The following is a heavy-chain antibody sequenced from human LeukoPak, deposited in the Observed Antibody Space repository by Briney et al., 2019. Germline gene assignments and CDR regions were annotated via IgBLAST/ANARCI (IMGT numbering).Heavy chain of an antibody. D-gene: IGHD2-15*01. CDR3: ARGYCSGGSCYRNYYYYMDV. CDR1: GYTFTGYY. J-gene: IGHJ6*03. CDR2: MNPNSGNT. V-gene: IGHV1-8*02. Sequence: ASVKVSCKASGYTFTGYYMHWVRQATGQGLEWMGWMNPNSGNTGYAQKFQGRVTMTRNTSISTAYMELSSLRSEDTAVYYCARGYCSGGSCYRNYYYYMDVWGKGTTVTVSS.